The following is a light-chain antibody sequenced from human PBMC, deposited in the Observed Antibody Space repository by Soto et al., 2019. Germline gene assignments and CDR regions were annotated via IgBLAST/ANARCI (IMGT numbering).Light chain of an antibody. CDR3: QQYYSTPQT. CDR1: QSVLYSSNNKNY. V-gene: IGKV4-1*01. CDR2: WAS. J-gene: IGKJ1*01. Sequence: DIVMTQSPDSLPVSLGERATINCKSSQSVLYSSNNKNYLAWYQQKPGQPPKLLIYWASTRESGVPDRFSGSGSGTDFTLTISSLQAEDVEVYYCQQYYSTPQTFGQGTKVEIK.